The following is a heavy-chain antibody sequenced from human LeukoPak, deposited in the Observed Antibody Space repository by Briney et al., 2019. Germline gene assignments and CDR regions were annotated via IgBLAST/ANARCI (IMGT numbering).Heavy chain of an antibody. Sequence: SETLSLTCAVYGRSFSGYYWSWIRQPPGKGLEWIGEINHSGSTNYNPSLKSRVTISVDTSKNQFSLKLSSVTAADTAVYYCARGLAAAAKHFDYWGQGTLVTVSS. V-gene: IGHV4-34*01. CDR2: INHSGST. CDR3: ARGLAAAAKHFDY. D-gene: IGHD6-13*01. CDR1: GRSFSGYY. J-gene: IGHJ4*02.